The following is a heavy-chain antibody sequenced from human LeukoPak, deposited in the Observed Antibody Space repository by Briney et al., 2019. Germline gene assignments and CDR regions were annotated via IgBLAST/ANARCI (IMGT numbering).Heavy chain of an antibody. CDR1: GGSFSGYY. J-gene: IGHJ5*02. V-gene: IGHV4-34*01. Sequence: SETLSLTCAVYGGSFSGYYWGWIRQPPGKGLEWIGSIYYSGSTYYNPSLKSRVTISVDTSKNQFSLILRSVTAADTAVYYCARRVLDYYDRPNWFDPWGQGTLVTVSS. CDR2: IYYSGST. CDR3: ARRVLDYYDRPNWFDP. D-gene: IGHD3-22*01.